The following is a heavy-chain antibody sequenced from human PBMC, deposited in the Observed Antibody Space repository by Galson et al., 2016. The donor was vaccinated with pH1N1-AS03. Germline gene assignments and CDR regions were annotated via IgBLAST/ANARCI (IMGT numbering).Heavy chain of an antibody. CDR3: GHSTAGY. CDR2: LSWHDNK. J-gene: IGHJ4*02. CDR1: GFSLSTSEVG. Sequence: LVKPTQTLTLTCTFSGFSLSTSEVGVGWIRQPPGKALEGLSILSWHDNKLYRPSLKSRLTITKDTSKNQVVLTMTNMDPEDTATYYCGHSTAGYWGQGILVTVSS. D-gene: IGHD2-21*02. V-gene: IGHV2-5*01.